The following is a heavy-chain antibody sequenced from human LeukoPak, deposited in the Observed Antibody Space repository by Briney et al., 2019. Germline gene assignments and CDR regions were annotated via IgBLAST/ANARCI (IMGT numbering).Heavy chain of an antibody. CDR2: IWYDGSNK. J-gene: IGHJ4*02. Sequence: GGSLRLSCAASGFTFSSYGMHWVRQAPGKGLEWVAVIWYDGSNKYYADSVKGRFTISRDNSKNTLYLQMNSLRAEVTAVYYCAKDLSPNYDFWSGYAFDYWGQGTLVTVSS. D-gene: IGHD3-3*01. CDR1: GFTFSSYG. V-gene: IGHV3-33*06. CDR3: AKDLSPNYDFWSGYAFDY.